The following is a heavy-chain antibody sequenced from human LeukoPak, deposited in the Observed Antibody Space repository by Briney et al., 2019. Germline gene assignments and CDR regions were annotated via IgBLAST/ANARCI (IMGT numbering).Heavy chain of an antibody. CDR1: GGSISSYF. CDR3: ARVLESMVRGHFDY. V-gene: IGHV4-59*12. D-gene: IGHD3-10*01. CDR2: IYYAGNT. J-gene: IGHJ4*02. Sequence: SETLSLTCTVSGGSISSYFWSWIRQPPGKALEWIGYIYYAGNTKYSPSLKGRITISVDTSKNQFSLKLSSVTAADTAVYYCARVLESMVRGHFDYWGQGTLVTVSS.